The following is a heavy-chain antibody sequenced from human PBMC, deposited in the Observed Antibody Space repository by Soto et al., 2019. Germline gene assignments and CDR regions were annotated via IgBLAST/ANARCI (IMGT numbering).Heavy chain of an antibody. CDR1: GYTFTSYA. J-gene: IGHJ4*02. V-gene: IGHV1-3*01. D-gene: IGHD3-10*01. Sequence: QVQLVQSGAEVKKPGASVKVSCKASGYTFTSYAMHWVRQAPGQRLEWMGWINAGNGNTKYSQKFQGRVTITRDTSASTAYMELSSLRSEDTAVDYCARDFSWFGELIASDYWGQGTMVTVSS. CDR3: ARDFSWFGELIASDY. CDR2: INAGNGNT.